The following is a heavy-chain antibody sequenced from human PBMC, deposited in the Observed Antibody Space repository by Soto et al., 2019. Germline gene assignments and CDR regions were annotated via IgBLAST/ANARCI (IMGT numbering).Heavy chain of an antibody. V-gene: IGHV3-30*18. J-gene: IGHJ4*02. Sequence: SLRLSCVASGFIFGSYGMHWVRQAPGEGLEWVAVISYDGTNKYYADSVKGRFTISRDNSKNTLWLQMNSLRAEDTAVYYCAQVPRYTVTPPDDYWGQGTLVTSPQ. CDR1: GFIFGSYG. CDR2: ISYDGTNK. D-gene: IGHD4-17*01. CDR3: AQVPRYTVTPPDDY.